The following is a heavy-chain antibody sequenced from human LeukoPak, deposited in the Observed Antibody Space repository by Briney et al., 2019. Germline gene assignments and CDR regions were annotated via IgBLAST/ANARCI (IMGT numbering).Heavy chain of an antibody. CDR1: GFTYSSYS. D-gene: IGHD1-20*01. V-gene: IGHV3-21*01. CDR2: ISSSSSYI. Sequence: GGSLRLSCAASGFTYSSYSMNWVRQAPGKGLEWVSSISSSSSYIYYADSVKGRFTISRDNAKNSLYLQMNSLRAEDTAVYYCARAGNWKGPGVDYWGQGTLVTVSS. J-gene: IGHJ4*02. CDR3: ARAGNWKGPGVDY.